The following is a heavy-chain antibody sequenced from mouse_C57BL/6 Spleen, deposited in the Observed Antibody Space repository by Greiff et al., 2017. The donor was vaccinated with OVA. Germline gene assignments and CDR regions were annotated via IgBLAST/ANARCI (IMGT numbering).Heavy chain of an antibody. CDR3: ARITTVVAGGDYYAMDY. J-gene: IGHJ4*01. CDR2: IWGDGST. D-gene: IGHD1-1*01. Sequence: QVHVKQSGPGLVAPSQSLSITCTVSGFSLTSYGVSWVRQPPGKGLEWLGVIWGDGSTNYHSALISRLSISKDNSKSQVFLKLNSLQTDDTATYYCARITTVVAGGDYYAMDYWGQGTSVTVSS. CDR1: GFSLTSYG. V-gene: IGHV2-3*01.